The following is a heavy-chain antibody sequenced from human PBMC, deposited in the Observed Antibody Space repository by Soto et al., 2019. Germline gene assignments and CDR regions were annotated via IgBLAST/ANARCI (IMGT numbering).Heavy chain of an antibody. CDR3: ARDHHRYSGYDYVDY. J-gene: IGHJ4*02. CDR2: ISSSSGYT. CDR1: GFTFSDYY. V-gene: IGHV3-11*05. D-gene: IGHD5-12*01. Sequence: QVQLVESGGGLVKPGGSLRLSCVASGFTFSDYYMSWIRQAPGKGLEWVSYISSSSGYTNYADSVKGRFTISRDNAKNSLYLQMNSLRAEDPAVYYCARDHHRYSGYDYVDYWGQGTLVTVSS.